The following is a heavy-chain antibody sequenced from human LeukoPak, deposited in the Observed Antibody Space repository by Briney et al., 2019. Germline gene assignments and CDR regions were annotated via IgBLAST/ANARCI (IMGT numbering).Heavy chain of an antibody. CDR2: INPNSGGT. V-gene: IGHV1-2*02. CDR1: GYTFTGYY. D-gene: IGHD7-27*01. CDR3: ATLDWGSGSYYYYYGMDV. J-gene: IGHJ6*02. Sequence: ASVKVSCKASGYTFTGYYMHWVRQAPGQGLEWRGWINPNSGGTNYAQKFQGRVTMTRDTSISTAYMELRRLRSDDTAVYYCATLDWGSGSYYYYYGMDVWGQGTTVTVSS.